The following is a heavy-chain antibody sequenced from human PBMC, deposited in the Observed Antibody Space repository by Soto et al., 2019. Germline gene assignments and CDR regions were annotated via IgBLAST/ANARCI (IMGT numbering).Heavy chain of an antibody. CDR1: GGAIISSNW. Sequence: PSATLSLTCAICGGAIISSNWWSWVRQPPGKGLEWIGEIYHSGNTNYNPSLKSRVTISVDTSKNQFSLKLSSVTAADTAVYYCARGDDSSGYYFTFDYWGQGTLVTVS. CDR2: IYHSGNT. D-gene: IGHD3-22*01. J-gene: IGHJ4*02. CDR3: ARGDDSSGYYFTFDY. V-gene: IGHV4-4*02.